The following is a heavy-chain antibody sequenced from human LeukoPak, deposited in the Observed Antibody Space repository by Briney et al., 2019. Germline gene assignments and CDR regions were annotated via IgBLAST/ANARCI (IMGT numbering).Heavy chain of an antibody. J-gene: IGHJ4*02. CDR2: ISYDCSNK. V-gene: IGHV3-30*03. CDR3: CRSGNWNGWEGFDY. D-gene: IGHD1-1*01. CDR1: GFTFSSYG. Sequence: VGPLRLSCAASGFTFSSYGMHWVRQAPGKGLEWVSVISYDCSNKYYAASVKGRFTISRDNSKNTLYLQMNSLRAEDTAVYYCCRSGNWNGWEGFDYWGEGTLVT.